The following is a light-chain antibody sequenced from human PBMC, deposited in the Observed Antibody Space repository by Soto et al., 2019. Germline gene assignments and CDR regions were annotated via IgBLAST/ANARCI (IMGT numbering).Light chain of an antibody. CDR1: SSYVANDKF. Sequence: QSVLTQPASVSGSPGQSLNVSCTGASSYVANDKFVSWSQQHPAKPPKLMIYEGTTPPSAAPPRFSASKSGDTAPLTISVLQSEDEADYACGSYAQCDHYSYVFGIGTK. CDR2: EGT. V-gene: IGLV2-23*01. J-gene: IGLJ1*01. CDR3: GSYAQCDHYSYV.